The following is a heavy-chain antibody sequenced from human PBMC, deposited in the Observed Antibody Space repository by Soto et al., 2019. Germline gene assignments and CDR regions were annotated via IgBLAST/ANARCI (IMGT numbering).Heavy chain of an antibody. CDR2: MYNTGST. J-gene: IGHJ6*02. D-gene: IGHD2-21*02. CDR3: ARDLWGYCGTDCYPLDV. Sequence: SSETLSLTCTVSCGSISSYYWRWVRQPPGKGLEWIGYMYNTGSTVYNPSLKSRVTISVDTSKNQFSLKLNAVTAADTAVYYCARDLWGYCGTDCYPLDVWGQGTTVT. V-gene: IGHV4-59*01. CDR1: CGSISSYY.